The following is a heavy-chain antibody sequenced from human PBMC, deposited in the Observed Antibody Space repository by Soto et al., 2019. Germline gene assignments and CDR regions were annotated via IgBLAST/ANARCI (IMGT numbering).Heavy chain of an antibody. Sequence: QVQLVQSGAEVKKPGSSVKVSCKASGGTFSSYTISWVRQAPGQGLEWMGRIIPILGIANYAQKFQGRVPITADKSTSTAYMELSSLRSEDTAVYYCARDPQNSSSGSDYRGQGTLVTVSS. J-gene: IGHJ4*02. D-gene: IGHD6-13*01. CDR3: ARDPQNSSSGSDY. CDR1: GGTFSSYT. CDR2: IIPILGIA. V-gene: IGHV1-69*08.